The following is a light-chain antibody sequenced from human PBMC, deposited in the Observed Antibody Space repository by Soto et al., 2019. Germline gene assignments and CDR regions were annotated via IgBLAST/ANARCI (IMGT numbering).Light chain of an antibody. CDR3: CSYAGRSSV. CDR2: EVT. Sequence: QSALTQPASVSGSPGQSITISCTGTSSDVGSYNVVSWYQQHPGKAPKLMIYEVTKRPSGVSNLFSGSKSGNTASLTISGLQAEDEADYYCCSYAGRSSVFGTGTKVTVL. J-gene: IGLJ1*01. V-gene: IGLV2-23*02. CDR1: SSDVGSYNV.